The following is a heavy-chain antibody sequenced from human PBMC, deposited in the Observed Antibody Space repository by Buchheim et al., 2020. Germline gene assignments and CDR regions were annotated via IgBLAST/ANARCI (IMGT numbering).Heavy chain of an antibody. CDR3: ARGPRVRWFDP. CDR1: GGSFSGYY. D-gene: IGHD3-16*02. Sequence: QVQLQQWGAGLLKPSGTLSLTCAVYGGSFSGYYWSWIRQPPGKGLEWIGEINHSGSTNNNPSLKSRVTISVDTPKHQFSLKLSSVTAADTAVYYCARGPRVRWFDPWGQGTL. CDR2: INHSGST. J-gene: IGHJ5*02. V-gene: IGHV4-34*01.